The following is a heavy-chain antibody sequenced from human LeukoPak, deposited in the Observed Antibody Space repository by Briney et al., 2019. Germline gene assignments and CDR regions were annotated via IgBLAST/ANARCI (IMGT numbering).Heavy chain of an antibody. J-gene: IGHJ4*02. CDR1: VFTFTTYG. V-gene: IGHV3-30-3*02. D-gene: IGHD2-2*01. CDR2: ISYDGSNK. Sequence: PGGSLRLSCAASVFTFTTYGMHWVRQAPGKGLEWVAVISYDGSNKYYADSVKGRFTISRDNSKNTLYLQMNSLRAEDTAVYYCAKIPVTARLYFDYWGQGTLVTVSS. CDR3: AKIPVTARLYFDY.